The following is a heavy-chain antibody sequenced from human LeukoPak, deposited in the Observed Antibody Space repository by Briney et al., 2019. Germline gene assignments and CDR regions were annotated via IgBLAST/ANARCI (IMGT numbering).Heavy chain of an antibody. V-gene: IGHV1-24*01. CDR2: FDPEDGET. CDR1: GYTLTKLS. Sequence: GASGKVSCKVSGYTLTKLSMQWVRQAAGKGREWRGGFDPEDGETIYAQKFQGRITMTEDTSTDTAYMELSSLRSEDTAVYYCATEDDIAAAGYFDYWGQGTLVTVSS. D-gene: IGHD6-13*01. CDR3: ATEDDIAAAGYFDY. J-gene: IGHJ4*02.